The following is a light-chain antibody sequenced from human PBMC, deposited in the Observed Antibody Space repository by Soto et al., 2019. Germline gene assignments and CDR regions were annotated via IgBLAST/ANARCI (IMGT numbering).Light chain of an antibody. Sequence: EIVLTQSPGTLSLSPGERATFSCRASQSVGKNYLAWFQKKPGQAPRLLIHGASSRAPGIPDRFSGSGSETDFTLTISRLEPEDFAVYYCQQYASSPLTFGGGTKVAIK. V-gene: IGKV3-20*01. CDR3: QQYASSPLT. J-gene: IGKJ4*01. CDR2: GAS. CDR1: QSVGKNY.